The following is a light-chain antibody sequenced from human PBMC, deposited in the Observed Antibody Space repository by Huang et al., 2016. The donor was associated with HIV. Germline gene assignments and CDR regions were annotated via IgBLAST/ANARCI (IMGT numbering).Light chain of an antibody. CDR3: QQYNDWPRT. CDR1: QAISIN. J-gene: IGKJ1*01. CDR2: GAS. Sequence: EIVMTQSPGTLSVSLGKSATLSCRASQAISINLAWYQHKPGQTPRLLIYGASTRAKGIPARFSGSGSGTEFTLTISSLQSEDFATYYCQQYNDWPRTFGQGTKVEVK. V-gene: IGKV3-15*01.